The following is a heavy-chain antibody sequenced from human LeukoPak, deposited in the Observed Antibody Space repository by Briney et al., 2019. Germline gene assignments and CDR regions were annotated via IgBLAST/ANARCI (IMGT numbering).Heavy chain of an antibody. J-gene: IGHJ5*02. Sequence: ASVKVSRKASGYTFSDYYVHWVRQAPGQGLEWMGLIKSNNGGTNFAQKFQGRVTMTRDTSITTAYMELSSLSSADTAVYYCARGWQINSAGGFVDPWGQGTLVTVSS. CDR2: IKSNNGGT. V-gene: IGHV1-2*02. D-gene: IGHD1-1*01. CDR3: ARGWQINSAGGFVDP. CDR1: GYTFSDYY.